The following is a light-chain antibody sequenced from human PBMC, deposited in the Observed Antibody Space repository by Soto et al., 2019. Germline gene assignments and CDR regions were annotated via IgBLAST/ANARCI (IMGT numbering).Light chain of an antibody. CDR3: QQYYNSPYT. CDR2: WAS. J-gene: IGKJ2*01. CDR1: QSVLHSSNNKND. V-gene: IGKV4-1*01. Sequence: DIVMTLSPDSLAVSLGERATINCKSSQSVLHSSNNKNDLAWYQQKPGQPPKLLIYWASTRESGVPDRFSGSGSGTDFTLTISNLQAEDVAVYYCQQYYNSPYTFGQGSKLEIK.